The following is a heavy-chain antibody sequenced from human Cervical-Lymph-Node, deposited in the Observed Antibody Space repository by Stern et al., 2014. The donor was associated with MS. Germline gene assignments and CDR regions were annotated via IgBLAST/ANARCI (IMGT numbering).Heavy chain of an antibody. CDR1: GGSFTPYY. D-gene: IGHD2-2*01. Sequence: QLVQSGPRLVKPSETLSLTCTVSGGSFTPYYLNWIRQPPGKGLEWIGYFDHTGTTTYHPSLKSRVTISPDTSKNQLSLRLTAVTAADTAVYYCARNAVLDYWGQGSLVTVSS. J-gene: IGHJ4*02. CDR2: FDHTGTT. V-gene: IGHV4-59*01. CDR3: ARNAVLDY.